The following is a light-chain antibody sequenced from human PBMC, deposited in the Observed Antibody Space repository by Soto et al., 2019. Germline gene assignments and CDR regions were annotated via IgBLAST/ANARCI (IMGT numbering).Light chain of an antibody. CDR1: QTISND. CDR3: QQNNKWPPVT. Sequence: VMTQSPATVPVSPGEGVTLSCRASQTISNDLAWYQQKPGQAPRLLIYGASTRATGVPARFSGGGSGTEFTLTISSLQSEDFAFYYCQQNNKWPPVTFGGGTKVDIK. J-gene: IGKJ4*01. CDR2: GAS. V-gene: IGKV3-15*01.